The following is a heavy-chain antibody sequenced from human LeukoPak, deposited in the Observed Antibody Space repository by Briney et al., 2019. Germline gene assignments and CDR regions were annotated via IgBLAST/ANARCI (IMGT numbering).Heavy chain of an antibody. Sequence: PSETLSLTCTVSGGSISSSSYYWGWVRQPPGKGLEWIGSIYYSGSTYYNPFFKSRVTISVDTSKYQFSLKLSSVTAADTAVYYCARQMNTVTADYWGQGTLVTVSS. J-gene: IGHJ4*02. CDR2: IYYSGST. CDR1: GGSISSSSYY. CDR3: ARQMNTVTADY. D-gene: IGHD4-17*01. V-gene: IGHV4-39*01.